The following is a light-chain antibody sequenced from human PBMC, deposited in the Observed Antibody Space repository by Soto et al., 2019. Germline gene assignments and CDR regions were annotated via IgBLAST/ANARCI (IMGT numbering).Light chain of an antibody. J-gene: IGKJ1*01. Sequence: EMVLTQSPGTLSLSPGERATLSCRASESVSNSFLAWYQQKLGQAPRLLIYGASTRPTGIPDRISGSGSGTDYTLIINRVEPEDFAVYYWQQYGRSPWTVGQGTKVEI. CDR3: QQYGRSPWT. CDR1: ESVSNSF. CDR2: GAS. V-gene: IGKV3-20*01.